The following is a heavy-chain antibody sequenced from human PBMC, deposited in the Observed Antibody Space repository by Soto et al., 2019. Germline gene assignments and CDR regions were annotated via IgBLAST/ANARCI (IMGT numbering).Heavy chain of an antibody. D-gene: IGHD3-22*01. J-gene: IGHJ1*01. Sequence: GGSLRLSCAASGFTLSSYPMHWVRQTPGKGLEWVALISYDGTSQYYADSVKGRFTISRDNSKNRLYLQMNSLRTEDSAVYYCARDTMDYSASSGYWTSWGQGNLVTVSS. V-gene: IGHV3-30-3*01. CDR1: GFTLSSYP. CDR3: ARDTMDYSASSGYWTS. CDR2: ISYDGTSQ.